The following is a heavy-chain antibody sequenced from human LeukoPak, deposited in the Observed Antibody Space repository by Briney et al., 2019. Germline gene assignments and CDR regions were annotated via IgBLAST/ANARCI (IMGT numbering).Heavy chain of an antibody. CDR1: GGSISSGGYY. CDR3: ARQVAAVRGVIKGWFDP. V-gene: IGHV4-31*03. Sequence: SETLSLTCTVSGGSISSGGYYWSWIRQHPGKGLEWIGYIYYSGSTYYNPSLKSRVTISVDTSKNQFSPKLSSVTAADTAVYYCARQVAAVRGVIKGWFDPWGQGTLVTVSS. CDR2: IYYSGST. J-gene: IGHJ5*02. D-gene: IGHD3-10*01.